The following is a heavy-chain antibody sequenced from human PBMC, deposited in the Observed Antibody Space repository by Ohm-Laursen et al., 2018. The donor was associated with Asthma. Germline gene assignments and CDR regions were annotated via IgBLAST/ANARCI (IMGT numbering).Heavy chain of an antibody. CDR1: GGSISSGGYF. CDR2: ISHSGRA. Sequence: GTLSLTCTVSGGSISSGGYFWSWIRQPPGKALEWIGEISHSGRADYTPSLKSRVTISVDTSKNQFSLKLSSVTAADTAVYYCARKDSLTGVDFWGQGTLVTLSS. V-gene: IGHV4-39*07. D-gene: IGHD7-27*01. CDR3: ARKDSLTGVDF. J-gene: IGHJ4*02.